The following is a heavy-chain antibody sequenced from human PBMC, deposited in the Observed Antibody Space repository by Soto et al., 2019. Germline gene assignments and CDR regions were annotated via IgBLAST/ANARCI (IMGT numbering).Heavy chain of an antibody. Sequence: RASVKVSCKASGYTFTGYYMHWVRQAPGQGLEWMGWINPNSGGTNYAQKFQGRVTMTRDTSISTAYMELSRLRSDDTAVYYCARSFLDYDFWSGYYSPYYYYYGMDVWGQGTTVTVSS. CDR2: INPNSGGT. D-gene: IGHD3-3*01. CDR1: GYTFTGYY. V-gene: IGHV1-2*02. CDR3: ARSFLDYDFWSGYYSPYYYYYGMDV. J-gene: IGHJ6*02.